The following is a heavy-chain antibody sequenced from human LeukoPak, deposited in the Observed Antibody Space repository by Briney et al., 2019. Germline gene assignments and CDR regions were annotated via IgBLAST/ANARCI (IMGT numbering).Heavy chain of an antibody. CDR3: AGDYYDSSGYADY. Sequence: SETLSLTCTVSGGSISSGSYYWSWIRQPAGKGLEWIGRIYTSGSTNYNPSLKSRVTISVDASKNQFSLKLSSVTAADTAVYYCAGDYYDSSGYADYWGQGTLVTVSS. V-gene: IGHV4-61*02. J-gene: IGHJ4*02. CDR2: IYTSGST. D-gene: IGHD3-22*01. CDR1: GGSISSGSYY.